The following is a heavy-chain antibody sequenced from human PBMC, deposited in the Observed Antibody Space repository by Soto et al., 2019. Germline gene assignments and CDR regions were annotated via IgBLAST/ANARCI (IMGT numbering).Heavy chain of an antibody. CDR1: GYTFTSYG. Sequence: QVQLVQSGAEVKKPGASVKVSCKASGYTFTSYGITWVRQAPGQVLEWMGWISAYNGNTNYAQKLQGRVTMTPDTTTSTDYMELRSLSSDDTAVYYCARDHNWNYGEGDRGWFGPWGQGTLVTVSS. CDR2: ISAYNGNT. J-gene: IGHJ5*02. CDR3: ARDHNWNYGEGDRGWFGP. D-gene: IGHD1-7*01. V-gene: IGHV1-18*01.